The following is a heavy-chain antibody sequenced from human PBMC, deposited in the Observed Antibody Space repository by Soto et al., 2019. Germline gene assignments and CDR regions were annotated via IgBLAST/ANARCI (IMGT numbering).Heavy chain of an antibody. V-gene: IGHV3-48*02. CDR1: GFKFTSYG. Sequence: EVQLVNSGGGFVMPGGSLRLSCGASGFKFTSYGMNWVRQSPGKGFEWLAYISGFSATIKYADSVRGRFIVSRDNDMNSLFLQLTDLTDDDTAVYYCARGGAARPDFWGQGSLVVVSS. CDR2: ISGFSATI. CDR3: ARGGAARPDF. J-gene: IGHJ4*02. D-gene: IGHD2-15*01.